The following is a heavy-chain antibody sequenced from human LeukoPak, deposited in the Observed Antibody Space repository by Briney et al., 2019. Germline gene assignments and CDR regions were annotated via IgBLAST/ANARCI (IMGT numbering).Heavy chain of an antibody. CDR1: GFTFGDYA. V-gene: IGHV3-49*04. J-gene: IGHJ3*02. Sequence: PGRSLRLSCTASGFTFGDYAMSWVRQAPGKGLEWVGFIRSKAYGGTTEYAASVKGRFTISRDDYKSIAYLQMNSLKTEDTAVYYCTRDCNTPIYGAFDIWGQGTMVTVSS. CDR3: TRDCNTPIYGAFDI. D-gene: IGHD2/OR15-2a*01. CDR2: IRSKAYGGTT.